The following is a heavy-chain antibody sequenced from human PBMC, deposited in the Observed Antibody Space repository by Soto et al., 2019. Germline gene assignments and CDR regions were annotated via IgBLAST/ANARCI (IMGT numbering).Heavy chain of an antibody. CDR1: GFTFSSFA. J-gene: IGHJ6*02. D-gene: IGHD3-22*01. Sequence: EVQLLESGGGLVQPGGSLRLSCAASGFTFSSFALSWVRQAPGKGLEWVSGISDSDGSTYYADSVKGRFTISRDNSKNTLYLQMNSLRAEDTAVSYCAERDISGYSHYYYGMDVWGQGTTVTVSS. CDR2: ISDSDGST. V-gene: IGHV3-23*01. CDR3: AERDISGYSHYYYGMDV.